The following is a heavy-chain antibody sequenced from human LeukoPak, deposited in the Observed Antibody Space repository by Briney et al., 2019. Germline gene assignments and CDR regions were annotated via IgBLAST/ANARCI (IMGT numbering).Heavy chain of an antibody. CDR3: AIGYYWFDP. V-gene: IGHV4-34*01. CDR1: GGSFSGYY. D-gene: IGHD3-3*01. CDR2: INHSGST. Sequence: SETLSLTCAVYGGSFSGYYWSWIRQPPGKGLEWIGEINHSGSTNYNPSLKSRVTMSVDTSKNQFSLKLSSVTAADTAVYYCAIGYYWFDPWGQGTLVTVSS. J-gene: IGHJ5*02.